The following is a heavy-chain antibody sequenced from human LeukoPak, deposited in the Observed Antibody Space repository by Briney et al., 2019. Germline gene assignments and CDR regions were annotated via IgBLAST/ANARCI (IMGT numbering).Heavy chain of an antibody. D-gene: IGHD6-6*01. J-gene: IGHJ4*02. CDR2: INPNSGGT. CDR1: GYTFTSYD. CDR3: ARGVYSSSAGVDY. V-gene: IGHV1-2*06. Sequence: ASVKVSCKASGYTFTSYDINWVRQAPGQGLEWMGRINPNSGGTIYAQKFQGSVTMTRDTSISTAYMELSRLTSDDTAVYYCARGVYSSSAGVDYWGQGTLVTVSS.